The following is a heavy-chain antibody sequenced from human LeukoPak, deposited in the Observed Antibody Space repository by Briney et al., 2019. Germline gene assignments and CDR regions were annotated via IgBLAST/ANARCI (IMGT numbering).Heavy chain of an antibody. CDR1: DGSITNYY. J-gene: IGHJ6*03. CDR3: ATVRKHYDILTAYYIHTMDV. CDR2: IYYSGST. V-gene: IGHV4-59*01. D-gene: IGHD3-9*01. Sequence: SETLSLTCTVSDGSITNYYWSWIRQPPGKGLEWIGHIYYSGSTNYNPSLKSRVTISLDTSKKQFSLNLSSVTAADTAVYYCATVRKHYDILTAYYIHTMDVWGTGTTVTISS.